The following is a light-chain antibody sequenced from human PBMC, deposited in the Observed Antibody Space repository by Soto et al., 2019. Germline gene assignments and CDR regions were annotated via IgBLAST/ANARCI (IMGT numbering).Light chain of an antibody. V-gene: IGKV3-20*01. Sequence: EIVLTQSPGTLSLSPGERATLSCRASQSVSRSLLAWYQQKPGQAPRLLIYGASTRATGIADRFSGSGSGTDFTLTTSRLEPEDFAVYYCQQYGNPPPYSFGQGTKLEIK. CDR1: QSVSRSL. CDR3: QQYGNPPPYS. J-gene: IGKJ2*03. CDR2: GAS.